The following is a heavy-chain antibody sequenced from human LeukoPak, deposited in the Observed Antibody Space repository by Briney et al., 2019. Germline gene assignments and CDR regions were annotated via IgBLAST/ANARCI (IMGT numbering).Heavy chain of an antibody. CDR1: GGSISSYY. V-gene: IGHV4-34*01. D-gene: IGHD3-10*01. CDR3: AKDYNPDLIHYFDY. Sequence: SETLSLTCTVSGGSISSYYWTWIRQPPGKGLEWFGEINHSGSTNYNPSLKNRVTISVDTSKNQFSLKLTSVTAADTAVYYCAKDYNPDLIHYFDYWGQGTLVTVSS. J-gene: IGHJ4*02. CDR2: INHSGST.